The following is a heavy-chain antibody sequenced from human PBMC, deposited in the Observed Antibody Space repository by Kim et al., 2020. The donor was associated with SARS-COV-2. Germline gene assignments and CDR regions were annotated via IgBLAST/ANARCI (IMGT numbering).Heavy chain of an antibody. D-gene: IGHD3-16*02. CDR3: ASREKVDRRLGELSLYRNWFDP. CDR1: GGSFSGYY. CDR2: INHSGST. Sequence: SETLSLTCAVYGGSFSGYYWSWIRQPPGKGLEWIGEINHSGSTNYNPSLKSRVTISVDTSKNQFSLKLSSVTAADTAVYYCASREKVDRRLGELSLYRNWFDPWGQGTLVTVSS. J-gene: IGHJ5*02. V-gene: IGHV4-34*01.